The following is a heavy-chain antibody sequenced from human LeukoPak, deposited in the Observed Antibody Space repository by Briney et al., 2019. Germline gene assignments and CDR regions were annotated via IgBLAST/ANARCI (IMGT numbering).Heavy chain of an antibody. CDR2: ISSSGSTI. CDR3: ARARRITMVRGLDFDY. Sequence: GGSLRLSCAASGFTFSSYEMNWVRQAPGKGLEWVSYISSSGSTIYYADSVKGRFTISRDNAKNSLYLQMNSLRAEDTAVYYCARARRITMVRGLDFDYWGQGTLVTVSS. D-gene: IGHD3-10*01. V-gene: IGHV3-48*03. CDR1: GFTFSSYE. J-gene: IGHJ4*02.